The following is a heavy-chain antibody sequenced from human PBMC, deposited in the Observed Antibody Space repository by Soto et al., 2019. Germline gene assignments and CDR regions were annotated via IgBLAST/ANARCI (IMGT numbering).Heavy chain of an antibody. D-gene: IGHD1-20*01. CDR1: GYTFTSYD. V-gene: IGHV1-8*01. CDR3: AREITDYGMDV. Sequence: QVQLVQSGAEVKKPGASVKVSCKASGYTFTSYDINWVRQATGQGLEWMGWMNPTSGNTGYAQKSQGRGTMTSNTPISTAYTELSSLRSEDTAVYYCAREITDYGMDVWGQGTTVTVSS. CDR2: MNPTSGNT. J-gene: IGHJ6*02.